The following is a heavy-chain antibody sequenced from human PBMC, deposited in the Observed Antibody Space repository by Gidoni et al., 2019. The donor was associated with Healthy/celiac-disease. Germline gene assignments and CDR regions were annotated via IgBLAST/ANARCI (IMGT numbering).Heavy chain of an antibody. J-gene: IGHJ4*02. CDR3: ARDRSDSSGYPPY. V-gene: IGHV3-21*01. CDR1: VFTFSSYS. Sequence: VQLVESGGGLGKPGGSLRLSCAAPVFTFSSYSMNWVRQAPGKRLELVSSISSSSSYIYYADSVKGRFTISRDNAKNSLYLQMNSLRAEDTAGYYCARDRSDSSGYPPYWGQGTLVTVSS. CDR2: ISSSSSYI. D-gene: IGHD3-22*01.